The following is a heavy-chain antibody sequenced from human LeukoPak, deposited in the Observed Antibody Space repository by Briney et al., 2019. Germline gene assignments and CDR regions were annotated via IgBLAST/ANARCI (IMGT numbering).Heavy chain of an antibody. CDR3: AGPDYDFWT. CDR1: GFTFSSYE. D-gene: IGHD3-3*01. CDR2: ISSSGSTI. Sequence: GGSLRLSCAASGFTFSSYEMNWVRQAPGKGLEWVSYISSSGSTIYYADSVKGRFTISRDNAKNSLYLQMNSLRAEDTAVYYRAGPDYDFWTWGQGTLVTVSS. J-gene: IGHJ5*02. V-gene: IGHV3-48*03.